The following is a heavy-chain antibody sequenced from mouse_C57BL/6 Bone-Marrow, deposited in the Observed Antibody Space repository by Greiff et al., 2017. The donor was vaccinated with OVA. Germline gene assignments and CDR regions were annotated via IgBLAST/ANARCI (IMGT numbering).Heavy chain of an antibody. CDR2: IYPRSGNT. V-gene: IGHV1-81*01. J-gene: IGHJ2*01. CDR3: ARDNDGYYYFDY. D-gene: IGHD2-3*01. Sequence: QVQLQQSGAELARPGASVKLSCKASGYTFTSYGISWVKQRTGQGLEWIGEIYPRSGNTYYNEKFKGKATLTADKSSSTAYMELRSLTSEDSAVYFCARDNDGYYYFDYWGQGTTLTVSS. CDR1: GYTFTSYG.